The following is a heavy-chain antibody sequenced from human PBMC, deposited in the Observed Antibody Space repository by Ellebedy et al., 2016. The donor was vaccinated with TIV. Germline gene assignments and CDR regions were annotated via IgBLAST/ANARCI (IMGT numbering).Heavy chain of an antibody. CDR3: ARDGGAYCGGDCYSTRVGEWYFDY. V-gene: IGHV1-69*13. J-gene: IGHJ4*02. Sequence: SVKVSXKASGGTFSSYAISWVRQAPGQGLEWMGGIIPIFGTANYAQKFQGRVTITADESTSTAYMELSSLRSEDTAVYYCARDGGAYCGGDCYSTRVGEWYFDYWGQGTLVTVSS. D-gene: IGHD2-21*02. CDR2: IIPIFGTA. CDR1: GGTFSSYA.